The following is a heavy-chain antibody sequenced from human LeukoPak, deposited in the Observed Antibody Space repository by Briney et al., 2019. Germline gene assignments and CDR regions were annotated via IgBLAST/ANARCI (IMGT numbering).Heavy chain of an antibody. CDR3: ARVAGSIDY. J-gene: IGHJ4*02. CDR1: GYSFTTYD. V-gene: IGHV1-8*03. CDR2: MNLKSGYT. D-gene: IGHD1-26*01. Sequence: GASVKASCKASGYSFTTYDINWVRQATGQGLEWMGWMNLKSGYTGYAQKFQGRVTITRDTSTSTVYMELSSLRSEDTAVYYCARVAGSIDYWGQGTLVTVSS.